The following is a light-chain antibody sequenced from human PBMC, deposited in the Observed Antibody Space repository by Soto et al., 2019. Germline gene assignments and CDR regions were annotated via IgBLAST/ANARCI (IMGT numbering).Light chain of an antibody. Sequence: QSVLTQPPSVSGTPGHKVSISCSGSTSNLGGNTVNWYQQLPGTAPKLLIYTNNQRPSGVPDRFSVSKSGTSASLAISGLRSEDEADFYCAAWDDSLNAVVFGGGTKVTLL. CDR3: AAWDDSLNAVV. V-gene: IGLV1-44*01. J-gene: IGLJ2*01. CDR2: TNN. CDR1: TSNLGGNT.